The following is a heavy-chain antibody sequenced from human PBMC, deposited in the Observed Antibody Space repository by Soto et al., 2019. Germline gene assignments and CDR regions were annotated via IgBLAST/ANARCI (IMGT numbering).Heavy chain of an antibody. V-gene: IGHV4-4*02. J-gene: IGHJ6*02. Sequence: SETLSLTCAVSGGSISSANWWTWVRQPPGKGLEWIGEIYHGGSTSYNPSHKSRVTLSLDKFKNHFSLNLTSVTAADTAVYYCARLSFSYGVDVWGQGTTVTVSS. CDR2: IYHGGST. CDR1: GGSISSANW. CDR3: ARLSFSYGVDV.